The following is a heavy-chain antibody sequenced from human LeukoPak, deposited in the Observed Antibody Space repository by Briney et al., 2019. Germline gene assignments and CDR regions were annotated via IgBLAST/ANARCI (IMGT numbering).Heavy chain of an antibody. CDR3: AKERGGYNPFDY. CDR1: GFTFSNYA. CDR2: IGGSGGDT. Sequence: PGGSLRLSCSVSGFTFSNYAMSWVRQASGKGLEWVSAIGGSGGDTYYADSVKGRFTISRDNSKNTLYLQMNSLRAEDTAVYYCAKERGGYNPFDYWGQGTLVTVSS. D-gene: IGHD5-24*01. V-gene: IGHV3-23*01. J-gene: IGHJ4*02.